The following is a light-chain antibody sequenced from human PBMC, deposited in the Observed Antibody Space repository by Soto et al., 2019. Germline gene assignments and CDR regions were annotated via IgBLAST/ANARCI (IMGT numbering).Light chain of an antibody. CDR3: QQYGSSPTT. J-gene: IGKJ1*01. Sequence: DIVLTQSPVTLSLYPGERVTLSCRASQSVSGYLVWYQQKPGQAPRLLIYDASTRAAGIPARFIGSGSGTDFTLTISSLEPEDFAVYHCQQYGSSPTTFGQGTKVDIK. V-gene: IGKV3-11*01. CDR1: QSVSGY. CDR2: DAS.